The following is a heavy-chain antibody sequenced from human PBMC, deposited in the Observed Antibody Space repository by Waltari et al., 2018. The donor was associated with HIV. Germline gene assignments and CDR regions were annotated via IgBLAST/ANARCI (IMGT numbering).Heavy chain of an antibody. D-gene: IGHD3-3*01. CDR3: ARDITLTPGPDY. V-gene: IGHV3-48*01. CDR2: ISSSSTTV. CDR1: GFSFSTDS. Sequence: EVELVESGGDLVQPGGSLRLSCAVSGFSFSTDSMNWVRQTPGKGLEWVSYISSSSTTVYYADSVKGRFTISRDNAKNSLYLQMNSLRAEDTAVYYCARDITLTPGPDYWGQGTLVTVSS. J-gene: IGHJ4*02.